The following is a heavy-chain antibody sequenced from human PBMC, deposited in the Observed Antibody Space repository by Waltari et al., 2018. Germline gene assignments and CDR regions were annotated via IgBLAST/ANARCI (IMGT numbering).Heavy chain of an antibody. V-gene: IGHV4-38-2*01. CDR3: ARIYGGNGFDY. D-gene: IGHD4-17*01. CDR1: GYSISSGYY. CDR2: IYHSGST. J-gene: IGHJ4*02. Sequence: QVQLQESGPGLVKPSETLSLTCAVSGYSISSGYYWGWIRQPPGKGLAWTGSIYHSGSTYYNPSLKSRVTISVDTSKNQFSLKLSSVTAADTAVYYCARIYGGNGFDYWGQGTLVTVSS.